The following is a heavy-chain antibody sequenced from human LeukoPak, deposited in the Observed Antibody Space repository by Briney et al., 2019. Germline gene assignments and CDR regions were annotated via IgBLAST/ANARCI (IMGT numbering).Heavy chain of an antibody. Sequence: PGGSLRLSCAASGFTFSSHGMHWVRQAPGKGLEWVAVIWYDGTNKYYADSVKGRFTISRDNSKNTLYLQMNSLGAEDTAVYYCARDRQRMVFDYWGQGTLVTVSS. V-gene: IGHV3-33*01. D-gene: IGHD2-15*01. CDR2: IWYDGTNK. J-gene: IGHJ4*02. CDR3: ARDRQRMVFDY. CDR1: GFTFSSHG.